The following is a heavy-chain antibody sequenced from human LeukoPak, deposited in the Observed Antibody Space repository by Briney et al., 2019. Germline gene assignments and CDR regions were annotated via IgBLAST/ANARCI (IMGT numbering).Heavy chain of an antibody. V-gene: IGHV1-2*02. J-gene: IGHJ2*01. D-gene: IGHD2-15*01. CDR3: ARNVGPDWFFDL. Sequence: GASVKVSCKASGYTFTSYGISWVRQAPGQGLEWMGWINPNTGDTKYAQKFQGRVTMTKDTSISAAYMGLNSLRSDDTAVYYCARNVGPDWFFDLWGRGTLVTVSS. CDR1: GYTFTSYG. CDR2: INPNTGDT.